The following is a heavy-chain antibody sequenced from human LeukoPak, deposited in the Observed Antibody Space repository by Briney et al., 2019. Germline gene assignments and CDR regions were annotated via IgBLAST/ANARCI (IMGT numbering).Heavy chain of an antibody. CDR1: GGSISSYY. CDR2: INHSGST. D-gene: IGHD5-18*01. J-gene: IGHJ6*03. CDR3: ARGPSTYNYAYYFYMDV. V-gene: IGHV4-34*01. Sequence: SETLSLTCTISGGSISSYYWTWIRQPPGKGLEWIGEINHSGSTNYNPSLKSRITISVDTSKNQFSLKLSSVTAADTAVYYCARGPSTYNYAYYFYMDVWGKGTTVTVSS.